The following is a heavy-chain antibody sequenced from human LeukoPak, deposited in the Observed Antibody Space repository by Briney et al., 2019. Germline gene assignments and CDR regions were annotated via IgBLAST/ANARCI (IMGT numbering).Heavy chain of an antibody. CDR1: GGSISSYY. V-gene: IGHV4-59*01. J-gene: IGHJ4*02. D-gene: IGHD1-26*01. CDR3: ARDKVGTGPTHLDY. CDR2: IYYSGST. Sequence: PSETLSLTCSVSGGSISSYYWSWIRQPPGKGLEWIGYIYYSGSTNYNPSLKSRVTISVDTSKNQFSLKLSSVTAADTALYYCARDKVGTGPTHLDYWGQGALVTVSS.